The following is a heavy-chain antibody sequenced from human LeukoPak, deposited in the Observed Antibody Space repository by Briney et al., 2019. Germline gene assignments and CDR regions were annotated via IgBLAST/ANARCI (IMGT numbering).Heavy chain of an antibody. J-gene: IGHJ4*02. Sequence: ASVKVSCKASGYTFTRHHIHWVRQAPGQGLEWMGWINPNSGGTNYAQKFQGRVTMTRDTSISTAYMELSRLRSDDTAVYYCARYTSGYIAFDYWGQGTLVTVSS. CDR1: GYTFTRHH. CDR2: INPNSGGT. D-gene: IGHD3-22*01. CDR3: ARYTSGYIAFDY. V-gene: IGHV1-2*02.